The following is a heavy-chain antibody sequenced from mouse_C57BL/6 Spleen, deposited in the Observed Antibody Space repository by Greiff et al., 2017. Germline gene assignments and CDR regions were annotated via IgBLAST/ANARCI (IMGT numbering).Heavy chain of an antibody. Sequence: QVQLQQSGPELVKPGASVKISCKASGYSFTSYYIHWVKQRPGQGLEWIGWIYPGSGNTKYNEKFKGKATLTADTSSSTAYMQLSSRTSEDSAVYYCAREDYYAMDYWGQGTSVTVSS. J-gene: IGHJ4*01. V-gene: IGHV1-66*01. CDR1: GYSFTSYY. CDR3: AREDYYAMDY. CDR2: IYPGSGNT.